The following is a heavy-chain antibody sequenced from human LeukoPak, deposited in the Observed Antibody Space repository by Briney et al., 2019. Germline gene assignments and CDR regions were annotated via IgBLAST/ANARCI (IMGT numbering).Heavy chain of an antibody. D-gene: IGHD6-19*01. J-gene: IGHJ1*01. V-gene: IGHV4-59*01. CDR1: GGSISSYY. CDR2: IYYSGST. Sequence: QPSETLSLTCTVSGGSISSYYWSWIRQPPGKGLEWIGYIYYSGSTNYNPSLKSRVTISVDTSKNQFSLKLSSVTAADTAVCYCARGLTAEYFQHWGQGTLVTVSS. CDR3: ARGLTAEYFQH.